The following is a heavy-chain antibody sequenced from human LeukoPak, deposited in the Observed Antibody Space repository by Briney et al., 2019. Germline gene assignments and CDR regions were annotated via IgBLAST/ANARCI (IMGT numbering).Heavy chain of an antibody. CDR2: INSDGSST. CDR3: ATVSGFRDY. D-gene: IGHD3-10*01. J-gene: IGHJ4*02. Sequence: PGGSLRLSCAASGFAFSSYWMHWVRQAPGKGLVWVSRINSDGSSTGYADSVKGRFTISRDNAKNTLYLQMNSLRAEDTAVYYCATVSGFRDYWGQGTLVTVSS. CDR1: GFAFSSYW. V-gene: IGHV3-74*01.